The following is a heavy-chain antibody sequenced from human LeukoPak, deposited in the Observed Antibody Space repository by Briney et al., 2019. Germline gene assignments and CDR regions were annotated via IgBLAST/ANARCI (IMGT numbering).Heavy chain of an antibody. D-gene: IGHD3-3*01. J-gene: IGHJ4*02. V-gene: IGHV1-69*13. CDR2: IIPMSSTT. CDR3: ARPRTYYDSWSGYPPFDY. Sequence: SVKVSCKASGGTFSSHSFNWVRQAPGQGLEWLGGIIPMSSTTKYAQNSQGRVTITADESTSTAFMELSSLRPEDTAVYYCARPRTYYDSWSGYPPFDYWGQGTLVTVSS. CDR1: GGTFSSHS.